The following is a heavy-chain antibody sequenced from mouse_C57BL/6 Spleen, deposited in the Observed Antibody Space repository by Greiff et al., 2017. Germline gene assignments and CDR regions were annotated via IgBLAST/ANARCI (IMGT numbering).Heavy chain of an antibody. CDR2: INPSSGYT. CDR3: ARSDYDGAWCAY. J-gene: IGHJ3*01. D-gene: IGHD2-4*01. CDR1: GYTFTSYT. Sequence: VQLQQSGAELARPGASVKMSCKASGYTFTSYTMHWVKQRPGQGLEWIGYINPSSGYTKYNQKFKDKATLTADKSSSTAYMQLSSLTSEDSAVYYCARSDYDGAWCAYWGQGTLVTVSA. V-gene: IGHV1-4*01.